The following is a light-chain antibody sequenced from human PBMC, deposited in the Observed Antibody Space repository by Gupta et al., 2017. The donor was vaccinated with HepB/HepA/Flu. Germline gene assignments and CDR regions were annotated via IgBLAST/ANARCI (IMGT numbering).Light chain of an antibody. CDR2: AAS. CDR3: HQSYSNPPWT. J-gene: IGKJ1*01. V-gene: IGKV1-39*01. Sequence: DIQMTQSPSSLSASVEDRVTITCRASQSISSYLNWYQQKTGKAPKLLIYAASSLQSAVPSRFSGSGSGTDFIITISSLQPEDFVTVYCHQSYSNPPWTFGQGTKVEIK. CDR1: QSISSY.